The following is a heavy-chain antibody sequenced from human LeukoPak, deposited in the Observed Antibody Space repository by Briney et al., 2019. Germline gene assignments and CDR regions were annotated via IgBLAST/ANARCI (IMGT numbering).Heavy chain of an antibody. V-gene: IGHV1-69*05. Sequence: GASVKVSCKASGGTFSSYAISWVRQAPGQGLEWMGGIIPIFGTANYAQKFQGRVTITTDESTSTAYMKLSSLRSEDTAVYYCASLGPSGSYYGGFDYWGQGTLVTVSS. CDR1: GGTFSSYA. D-gene: IGHD1-26*01. CDR2: IIPIFGTA. CDR3: ASLGPSGSYYGGFDY. J-gene: IGHJ4*02.